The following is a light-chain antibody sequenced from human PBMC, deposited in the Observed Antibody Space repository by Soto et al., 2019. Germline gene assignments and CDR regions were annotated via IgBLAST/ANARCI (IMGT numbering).Light chain of an antibody. V-gene: IGKV3-11*01. CDR1: QGIGDT. J-gene: IGKJ5*01. CDR3: QQRSDWPPIT. Sequence: EVVMTQSPATLSVSPGEGVTLSCRANQGIGDTLAWYQHKPGQTPRLLIYDTSTRATGVPARFSGSRSGTDFTLTISSLEPEDFAVYYCQQRSDWPPITFGQGTRLEIK. CDR2: DTS.